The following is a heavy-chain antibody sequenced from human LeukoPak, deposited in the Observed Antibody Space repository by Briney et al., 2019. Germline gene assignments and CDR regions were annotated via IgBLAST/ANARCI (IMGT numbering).Heavy chain of an antibody. CDR1: GGSISSGSYD. CDR3: ARDPTYRDAFDT. J-gene: IGHJ3*02. V-gene: IGHV4-61*02. CDR2: IYTSGST. D-gene: IGHD2-2*01. Sequence: SSETLSLTCTVSGGSISSGSYDWSWIRQPAGKGLEWIGRIYTSGSTNYNPSLKSRVTISVDTSKNQFSLKLSSVTAVDTAVYYCARDPTYRDAFDTWGQGTMVTVSS.